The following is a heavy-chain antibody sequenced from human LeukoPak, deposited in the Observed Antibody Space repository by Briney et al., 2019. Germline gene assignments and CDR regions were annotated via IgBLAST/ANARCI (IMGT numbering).Heavy chain of an antibody. CDR1: GGFISSDF. CDR2: IKYTGNT. CDR3: ARYEGSFEN. D-gene: IGHD3-16*01. J-gene: IGHJ4*02. Sequence: PSETLSLTCTVAGGFISSDFWSLIRQPPGKGLEWIGYIKYTGNTYYNPSLKSRVTISLDTSTNQFSLKLDSVTAADTAIYYCARYEGSFENWGQGTLITVSS. V-gene: IGHV4-59*01.